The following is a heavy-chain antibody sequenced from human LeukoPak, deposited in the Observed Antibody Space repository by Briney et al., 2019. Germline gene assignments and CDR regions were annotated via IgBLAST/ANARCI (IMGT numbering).Heavy chain of an antibody. Sequence: SETLSLTCVVSGASVSSSHWNWIRQFPGKGLEWIGCLSYTGETDYNPSLTSRVTISVDTSKNQVSLKLRSVTAADTAVYYCSEGYFEPFDHWGQGTLVTVSS. D-gene: IGHD2/OR15-2a*01. J-gene: IGHJ4*02. CDR3: SEGYFEPFDH. CDR1: GASVSSSH. CDR2: LSYTGET. V-gene: IGHV4-59*02.